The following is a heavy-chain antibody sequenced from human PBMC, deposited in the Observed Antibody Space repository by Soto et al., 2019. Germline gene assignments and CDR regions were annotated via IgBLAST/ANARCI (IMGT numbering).Heavy chain of an antibody. D-gene: IGHD3-16*01. Sequence: QVQLVQSGAEVKKPGSSVKVSRKASGGTFSNYTITWVRQAPGQGLEWMGRLIPILGLANYAQKFRGRVTITADKSTTTAYMELRSLRSEDTAMYYCARFKLGEDYWGQGTLVTVSS. CDR3: ARFKLGEDY. J-gene: IGHJ4*02. CDR2: LIPILGLA. V-gene: IGHV1-69*02. CDR1: GGTFSNYT.